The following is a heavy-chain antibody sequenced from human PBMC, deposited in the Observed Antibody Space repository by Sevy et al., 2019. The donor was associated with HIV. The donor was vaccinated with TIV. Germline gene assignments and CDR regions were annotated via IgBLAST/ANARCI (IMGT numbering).Heavy chain of an antibody. V-gene: IGHV3-74*01. CDR2: SNSDGSST. D-gene: IGHD4-17*01. Sequence: GALRLSCAASGFTFSSNWRHLVRQAPGKGLVWVSRSNSDGSSTNYADSVKGRFTISRDNAKNTMYLLMNSLRAEDTAVYYCARDAFVLVTTGGKKDGYFQHWGQGSLVTVSS. CDR1: GFTFSSNW. J-gene: IGHJ1*01. CDR3: ARDAFVLVTTGGKKDGYFQH.